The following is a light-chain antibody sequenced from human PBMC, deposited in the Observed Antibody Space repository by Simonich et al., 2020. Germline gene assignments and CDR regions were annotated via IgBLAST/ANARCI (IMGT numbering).Light chain of an antibody. CDR2: EGS. J-gene: IGKJ5*01. V-gene: IGKV2D-29*02. CDR3: MQSIQLPIT. Sequence: DIVMTQTPLSLSVTLGQPASISCKFSQSLLHSDGKTYLYWYLQKPGQSPQLLIYEGSNRFSGVPDRFSGSGSGTDFTLKISRVEAEDVGVYYCMQSIQLPITFGQGTRLEIK. CDR1: QSLLHSDGKTY.